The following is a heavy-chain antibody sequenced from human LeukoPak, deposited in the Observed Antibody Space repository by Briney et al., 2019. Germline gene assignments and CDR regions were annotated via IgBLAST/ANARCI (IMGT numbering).Heavy chain of an antibody. CDR3: ARSGVLLCFGELSPPDY. D-gene: IGHD3-10*01. V-gene: IGHV3-33*01. J-gene: IGHJ4*02. Sequence: PGRSLRLSCAASGFTFSSYGMHWVSQALGKGLEWVAVIWYDGSNKYYADSVKGRFTISRDNSKNTLYLQMNSLRAEGTAVYYCARSGVLLCFGELSPPDYWGQGTLVTVSS. CDR2: IWYDGSNK. CDR1: GFTFSSYG.